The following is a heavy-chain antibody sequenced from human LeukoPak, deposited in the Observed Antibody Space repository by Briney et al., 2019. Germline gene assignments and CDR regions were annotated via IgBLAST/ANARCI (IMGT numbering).Heavy chain of an antibody. V-gene: IGHV3-48*04. CDR2: ISSSSSTI. Sequence: PGGSLRLSCAASGFTFSSYSMNWVRQAPGKGLEWVSYISSSSSTIYYADSVKGRFTISRDNAKNSLYLQMNSLRAEDTAVYYCARDRSYYGSGSFDYWGQGILVTVSS. CDR3: ARDRSYYGSGSFDY. CDR1: GFTFSSYS. D-gene: IGHD3-10*01. J-gene: IGHJ4*02.